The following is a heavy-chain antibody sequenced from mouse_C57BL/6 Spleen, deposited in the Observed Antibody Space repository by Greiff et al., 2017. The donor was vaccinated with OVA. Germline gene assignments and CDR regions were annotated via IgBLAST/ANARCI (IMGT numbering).Heavy chain of an antibody. CDR1: GYTFTSYW. V-gene: IGHV1-72*01. CDR3: ERENWRHLRLRAKDY. Sequence: QVQLQQPGAELVKPGASVKLSCKASGYTFTSYWMPWVKQRPGRGLEWIGRIDPNSGGTKYNEKFKSKATLTVDKPSSTAYMQLSSLTSEDTAVYYCERENWRHLRLRAKDYWGQGTSVTVSS. CDR2: IDPNSGGT. D-gene: IGHD3-2*02. J-gene: IGHJ4*01.